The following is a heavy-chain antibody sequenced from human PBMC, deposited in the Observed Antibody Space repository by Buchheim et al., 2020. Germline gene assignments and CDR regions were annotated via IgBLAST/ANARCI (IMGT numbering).Heavy chain of an antibody. CDR1: GFTFSSYA. CDR2: ISYDGSNK. CDR3: ARDLFGYYYDSSGYYPGDY. J-gene: IGHJ4*02. D-gene: IGHD3-22*01. Sequence: VKLVESGGGLVQPGGSLRLSCVASGFTFSSYAMHWVRQAPGKGLEWVAVISYDGSNKYYADSVKGRFTISRDNSKNTLYLQMNSLRAEDTAVYYCARDLFGYYYDSSGYYPGDYWGQGTL. V-gene: IGHV3-30-3*01.